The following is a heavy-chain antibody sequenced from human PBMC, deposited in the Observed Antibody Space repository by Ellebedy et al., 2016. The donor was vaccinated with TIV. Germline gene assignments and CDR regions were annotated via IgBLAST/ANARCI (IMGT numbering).Heavy chain of an antibody. CDR2: IDPSDSYT. D-gene: IGHD3-16*01. J-gene: IGHJ4*02. CDR3: ARESPTFLTRVYGFDY. V-gene: IGHV5-10-1*01. Sequence: GESLKISXKGSGYSFTSYWISWVRQMPGKGLEWMGRIDPSDSYTNYSPSFQGHVTISADKSISTAYLQWSSLKASDTAMYYCARESPTFLTRVYGFDYWGQGTLVTVSS. CDR1: GYSFTSYW.